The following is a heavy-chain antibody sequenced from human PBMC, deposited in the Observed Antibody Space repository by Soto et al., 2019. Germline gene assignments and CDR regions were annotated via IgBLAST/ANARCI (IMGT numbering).Heavy chain of an antibody. J-gene: IGHJ6*02. Sequence: QVQLVESGGGVVQPGRSLRLSCAASGFTFSSYGMHWVRQAPGKGLEWVAVIWYDGSNKYYADSVKGRFTISRDNSKNTLYLQMNSLRAEDTAVYYCARVEEPAAISGIYYYYGMDVWGQGTTVTVSS. CDR1: GFTFSSYG. D-gene: IGHD2-2*01. CDR2: IWYDGSNK. CDR3: ARVEEPAAISGIYYYYGMDV. V-gene: IGHV3-33*01.